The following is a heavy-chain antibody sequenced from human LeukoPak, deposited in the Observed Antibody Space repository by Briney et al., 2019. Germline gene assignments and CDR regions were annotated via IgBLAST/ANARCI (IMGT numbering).Heavy chain of an antibody. J-gene: IGHJ3*02. CDR2: VSGSGGST. CDR3: ARSSHYDILTGYSEEDAFDI. V-gene: IGHV3-23*01. D-gene: IGHD3-9*01. CDR1: GFTFSNFA. Sequence: GGSLRLSCAASGFTFSNFAMNWVRQAPGKGLEWVSSVSGSGGSTYYADSVKGRYTISRDNSKNTLSLQMNSLRVEDTAVYYCARSSHYDILTGYSEEDAFDIWGQGTMVTVSS.